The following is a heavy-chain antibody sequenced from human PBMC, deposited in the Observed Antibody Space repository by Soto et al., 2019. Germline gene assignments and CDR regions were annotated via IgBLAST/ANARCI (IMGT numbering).Heavy chain of an antibody. D-gene: IGHD2-21*01. CDR2: IYPGDSDT. V-gene: IGHV5-51*01. CDR1: GYTFNTYW. CDR3: ARQKLWMATINNDDFDV. Sequence: GESLKISCRGSGYTFNTYWIGWVRQMPGKGLEWMGFIYPGDSDTTYSPSFQGQVTISVDKSISTAYLQWSSLKVSDTAIYYCARQKLWMATINNDDFDVWGQGTKVTVS. J-gene: IGHJ3*01.